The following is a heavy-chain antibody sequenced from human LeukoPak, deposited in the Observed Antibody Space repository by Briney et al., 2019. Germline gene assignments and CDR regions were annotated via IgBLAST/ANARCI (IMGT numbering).Heavy chain of an antibody. CDR1: GFTFTSYD. D-gene: IGHD3-22*01. CDR3: ARAPYYYDSSGYSEDAFDI. J-gene: IGHJ3*02. CDR2: MNPNSGNT. V-gene: IGHV1-8*01. Sequence: ASVKVSCKASGFTFTSYDISWVRQATGQGLEWMGWMNPNSGNTGYAQKFQGRVTITRNTSISTAYMELSSLRSEDTAVYYCARAPYYYDSSGYSEDAFDIWGQGTMVTVSS.